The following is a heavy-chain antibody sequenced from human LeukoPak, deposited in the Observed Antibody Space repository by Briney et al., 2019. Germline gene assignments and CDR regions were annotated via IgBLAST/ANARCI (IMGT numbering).Heavy chain of an antibody. V-gene: IGHV4-4*02. CDR2: IYHNGST. CDR3: ARDGKYYYDISGYYPRGYFDY. D-gene: IGHD3-22*01. Sequence: SGTLSLTCAVSGGSISSDNWWGWVRQPPGKGLEWVGEIYHNGSTNYNPSLQSRVTISVDTAKNQTSQKLCSVTPTDTAVYYCARDGKYYYDISGYYPRGYFDYWGQGTLVTVSS. J-gene: IGHJ4*02. CDR1: GGSISSDNW.